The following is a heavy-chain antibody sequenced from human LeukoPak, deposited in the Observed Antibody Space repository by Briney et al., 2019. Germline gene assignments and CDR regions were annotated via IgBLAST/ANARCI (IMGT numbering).Heavy chain of an antibody. D-gene: IGHD2-21*02. J-gene: IGHJ5*02. CDR1: GYTFTSYY. V-gene: IGHV1-46*01. Sequence: PWAXVKVSCKASGYTFTSYYMHWVRQAPGQGLEWMGIINPSGGSKNYAQKFQGRVTMTRDTSKSTVYMELSSLRSEDTAVYYCARRLWAYCGGDCYAQFFNPWGQGTLVTVSS. CDR3: ARRLWAYCGGDCYAQFFNP. CDR2: INPSGGSK.